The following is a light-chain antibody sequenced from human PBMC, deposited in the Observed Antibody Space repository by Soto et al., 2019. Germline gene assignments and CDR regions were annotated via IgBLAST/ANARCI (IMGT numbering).Light chain of an antibody. CDR1: SSNIGSNT. V-gene: IGLV1-44*01. Sequence: QSVLTQPPPASGTPGQRVTVSCSGSSSNIGSNTVSWYQQLPGTAPKLLIYSNTQRPSGVPDRFSGSKSDTSASLAISGLQSEDEADYYCAAWDDSLNALVFGTGTKVTVL. J-gene: IGLJ1*01. CDR2: SNT. CDR3: AAWDDSLNALV.